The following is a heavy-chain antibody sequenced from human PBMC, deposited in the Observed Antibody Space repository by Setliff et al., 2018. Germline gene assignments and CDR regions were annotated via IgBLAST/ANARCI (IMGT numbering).Heavy chain of an antibody. J-gene: IGHJ5*02. CDR1: GDSIGRGGYY. D-gene: IGHD3-16*01. CDR3: ARDRRGGYGAINWFDP. V-gene: IGHV4-31*03. CDR2: IYYSGST. Sequence: TLSLTCSVSGDSIGRGGYYWSWIRQQPGKGLEWIASIYYSGSTYYNPSLKSRLRVSMDSSKNQFYLDLSSVTAADTAVYYCARDRRGGYGAINWFDPWGQGTLVTVPQ.